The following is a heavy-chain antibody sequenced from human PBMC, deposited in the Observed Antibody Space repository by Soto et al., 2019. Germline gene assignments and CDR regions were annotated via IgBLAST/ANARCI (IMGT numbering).Heavy chain of an antibody. CDR1: GFTFSSYE. CDR2: ISGTGSAI. D-gene: IGHD6-13*01. V-gene: IGHV3-48*03. Sequence: EVQLVQSGGGLVQPGGSLRLSCAASGFTFSSYEMVWVRQAPGKGLEWLSYISGTGSAIHYADSVRGRFNISRDNAKTSLYLQMNSLRAEDTAVYYCARDHEAGGIGWFDPWGQGTLVTVSS. J-gene: IGHJ5*02. CDR3: ARDHEAGGIGWFDP.